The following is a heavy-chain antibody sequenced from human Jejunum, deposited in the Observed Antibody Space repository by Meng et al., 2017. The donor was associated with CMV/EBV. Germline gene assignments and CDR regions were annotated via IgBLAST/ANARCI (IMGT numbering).Heavy chain of an antibody. V-gene: IGHV3-23*03. Sequence: MHWVRQAPGKGLEWVSIMSSGSTITNYADSEKGRFTISRDNSKNTLYLQMNSLRAEDTAVYYCAKDISLRRLLSGYYYGMDAWGQGTTVTVSS. D-gene: IGHD6-25*01. CDR2: MSSGSTIT. CDR3: AKDISLRRLLSGYYYGMDA. J-gene: IGHJ6*02.